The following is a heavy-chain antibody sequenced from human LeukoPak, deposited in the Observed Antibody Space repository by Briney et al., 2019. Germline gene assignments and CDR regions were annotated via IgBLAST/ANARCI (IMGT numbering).Heavy chain of an antibody. CDR3: AKNPISGPQKHYYYGLDV. CDR1: GLTFSTYG. CDR2: TSPDGSKT. Sequence: GGSLRLSCAASGLTFSTYGMHWVRQAPGKGLEWVAVTSPDGSKTDSLESVKGRFTVSRDNSNNTLYLQINSVKAEDTAVYFCAKNPISGPQKHYYYGLDVWGQGTSVTVSS. J-gene: IGHJ6*02. D-gene: IGHD6-19*01. V-gene: IGHV3-30*18.